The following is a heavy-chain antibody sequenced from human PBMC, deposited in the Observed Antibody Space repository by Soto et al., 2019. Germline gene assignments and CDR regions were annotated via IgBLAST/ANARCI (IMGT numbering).Heavy chain of an antibody. J-gene: IGHJ6*03. CDR3: TTETRNYYYYYYMDV. Sequence: GGSLRLSCAASGFTFSNAWMSWVRQAPGKGLEWVGRIKSKTDGGTTDYAAPVKGRFTISRDDSKNTLYLQMNSLKTADTAVYYCTTETRNYYYYYYMDVWGKGTTVTVSS. V-gene: IGHV3-15*01. D-gene: IGHD1-1*01. CDR1: GFTFSNAW. CDR2: IKSKTDGGTT.